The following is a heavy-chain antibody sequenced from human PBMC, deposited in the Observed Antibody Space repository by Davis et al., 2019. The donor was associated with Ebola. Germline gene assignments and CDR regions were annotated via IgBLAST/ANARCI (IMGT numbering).Heavy chain of an antibody. CDR3: AKDGGNYPYWYFDL. J-gene: IGHJ2*01. Sequence: GGSLRLSCAASGFTFELYAMSWVRQAPGKGLEWVSATTRSGGSTYYADSVKGRFTISRDNSRNTLYLQMNSLRAEDTALYYCAKDGGNYPYWYFDLWGRGTLITVSS. CDR1: GFTFELYA. V-gene: IGHV3-23*01. D-gene: IGHD1-7*01. CDR2: TTRSGGST.